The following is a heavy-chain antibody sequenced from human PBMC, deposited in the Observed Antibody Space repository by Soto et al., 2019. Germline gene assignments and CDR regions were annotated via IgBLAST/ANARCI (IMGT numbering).Heavy chain of an antibody. Sequence: DSVKGSCKASGYTFTSYAMHWVRQAPGQRLEWMGWINAGNGNTKYSQKFQGRVTITRDTSASTAYMELSSLRSEDTAVYYCARDGGYSYGGGPNYYGMDVWGQGTTVTVS. CDR1: GYTFTSYA. D-gene: IGHD5-18*01. CDR3: ARDGGYSYGGGPNYYGMDV. J-gene: IGHJ6*02. CDR2: INAGNGNT. V-gene: IGHV1-3*01.